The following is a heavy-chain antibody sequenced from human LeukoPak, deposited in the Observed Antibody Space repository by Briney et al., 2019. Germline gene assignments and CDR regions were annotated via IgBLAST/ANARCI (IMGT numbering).Heavy chain of an antibody. Sequence: PGGSLRLSCAASGFTVSSNEMSWIRQPPGKGLEWIGYIYYSGSTSYNPSLKSRVTISVDTSKNQFSLKLSSVTAADTAVYYCAREGARWEPSFSAFDIWGQGTMVTVSS. J-gene: IGHJ3*02. CDR3: AREGARWEPSFSAFDI. CDR2: IYYSGST. CDR1: GFTVSSNE. D-gene: IGHD1-26*01. V-gene: IGHV4-59*02.